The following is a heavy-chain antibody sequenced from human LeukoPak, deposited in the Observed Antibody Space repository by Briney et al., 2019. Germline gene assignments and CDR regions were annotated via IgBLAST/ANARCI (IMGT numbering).Heavy chain of an antibody. V-gene: IGHV3-30*04. CDR1: GFPFSSYS. Sequence: GGSLRLSCAASGFPFSSYSMHWVRQAPGKGLEWVAVVLYDGSMKYYADSVKGRFTISRDNSENTVWLNVSSLGPEDTAVYYCARDPRGPTGYDSPGRDSFDYWGQGTLVTVSS. CDR3: ARDPRGPTGYDSPGRDSFDY. J-gene: IGHJ4*02. D-gene: IGHD3-22*01. CDR2: VLYDGSMK.